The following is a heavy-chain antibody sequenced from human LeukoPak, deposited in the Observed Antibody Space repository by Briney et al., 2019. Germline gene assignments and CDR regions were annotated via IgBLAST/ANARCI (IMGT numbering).Heavy chain of an antibody. CDR1: GFTVSSNY. J-gene: IGHJ4*02. CDR3: ARATVTNYYDSSGYPLDY. Sequence: GGSLRLSCAASGFTVSSNYMSWVRQAPGKGLEWVSVIYSGGSTYYADSVKGRFTISRHNSNNTLYLQMNSLRTEDTAVYYCARATVTNYYDSSGYPLDYWGQGTLVTVSS. D-gene: IGHD3-22*01. V-gene: IGHV3-53*04. CDR2: IYSGGST.